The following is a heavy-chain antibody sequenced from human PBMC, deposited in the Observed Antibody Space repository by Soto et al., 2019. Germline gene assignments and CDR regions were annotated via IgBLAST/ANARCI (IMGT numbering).Heavy chain of an antibody. V-gene: IGHV1-69*04. CDR3: ARERFDGRCSGGSCYSRSGAFDI. D-gene: IGHD2-15*01. CDR2: IIPILGIA. CDR1: GGTFSSYT. J-gene: IGHJ3*02. Sequence: ASVKVSCKASGGTFSSYTISWVRQAPGQGLEWMGRIIPILGIANYAQKFQGRVTITADKSTSTAYMELSSLRSEDTAVYYCARERFDGRCSGGSCYSRSGAFDIWGQGTMVTVSS.